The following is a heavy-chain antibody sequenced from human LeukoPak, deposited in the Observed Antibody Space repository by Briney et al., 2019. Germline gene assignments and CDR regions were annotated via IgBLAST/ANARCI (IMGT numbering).Heavy chain of an antibody. Sequence: LGESLRLSCSASGFTFSTYAMHWVRQAPGKGLEYVSAISSSGGSTYYADSVKGRFTISRDNSKNTLYLQMSSLRAEDTAVYYCVKDLGYGDGLWASPFDYWGQGTLVTVSS. CDR1: GFTFSTYA. J-gene: IGHJ4*02. D-gene: IGHD4-17*01. V-gene: IGHV3-64D*06. CDR3: VKDLGYGDGLWASPFDY. CDR2: ISSSGGST.